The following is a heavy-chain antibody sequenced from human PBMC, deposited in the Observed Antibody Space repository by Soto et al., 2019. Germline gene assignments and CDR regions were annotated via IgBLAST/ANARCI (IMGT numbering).Heavy chain of an antibody. CDR1: GGSISSYY. Sequence: SETLPLTCTVSGGSISSYYWSWIRQPPGKGLEWIGYIYYSGSTNYNPSLKSRVTISVDTSKNQFSLKLSSVTAADTAVYYCARGHYYDSSGFDYWGQGTLVTVSS. J-gene: IGHJ4*02. V-gene: IGHV4-59*01. CDR3: ARGHYYDSSGFDY. CDR2: IYYSGST. D-gene: IGHD3-22*01.